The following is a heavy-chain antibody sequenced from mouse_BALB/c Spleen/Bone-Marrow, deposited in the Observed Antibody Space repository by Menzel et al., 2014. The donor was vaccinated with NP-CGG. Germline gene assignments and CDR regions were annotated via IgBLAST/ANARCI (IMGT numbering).Heavy chain of an antibody. CDR2: ISYSGST. V-gene: IGHV3-2*02. CDR3: ARKALYYAMDY. J-gene: IGHJ4*01. CDR1: GYSITSDYA. Sequence: VQLQQSGPGLVKPSQSLSLTCTVTGYSITSDYAWNWIRQFPGNKLEWMGYISYSGSTSYNPSLKSRISITRDTSKNQFFLQLNSVTTEDTATYYCARKALYYAMDYWVKEPQSPSPQ.